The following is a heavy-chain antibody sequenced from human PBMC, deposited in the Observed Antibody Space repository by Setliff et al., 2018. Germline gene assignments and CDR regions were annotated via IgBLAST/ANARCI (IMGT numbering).Heavy chain of an antibody. D-gene: IGHD1-26*01. CDR2: ISPNSGNT. Sequence: ASVKVSCKASAYIFTNHYIHWIRQAPGQGLEWMGWISPNSGNTMYAQKFQTRVTMTRDTSISTAYLDLTSLRSDDTAIYYCARDSTGSDLYEFQYMDVWGKGTPVTVSS. CDR3: ARDSTGSDLYEFQYMDV. V-gene: IGHV1-2*02. CDR1: AYIFTNHY. J-gene: IGHJ6*03.